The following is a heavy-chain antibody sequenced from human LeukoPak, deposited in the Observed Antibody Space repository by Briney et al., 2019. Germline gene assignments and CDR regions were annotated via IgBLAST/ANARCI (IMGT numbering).Heavy chain of an antibody. CDR2: ISYDGTKK. V-gene: IGHV3-30*01. J-gene: IGHJ2*01. Sequence: GGSLRLSCAASGFTFNSYAMHWVRQARGKGLERVALISYDGTKKYFADSVKGRFTISRDNSMKTLDLQMNTLSADDTAIYYCARSPYLGSGYFDLWGRGTLVTVSS. CDR1: GFTFNSYA. CDR3: ARSPYLGSGYFDL. D-gene: IGHD1-26*01.